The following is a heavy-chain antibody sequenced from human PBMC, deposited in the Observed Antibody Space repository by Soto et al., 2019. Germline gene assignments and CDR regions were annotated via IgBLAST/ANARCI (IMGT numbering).Heavy chain of an antibody. J-gene: IGHJ4*02. V-gene: IGHV4-39*07. Sequence: PSETLSLTCTVSGGSISSSSYYWGWVRQPPGQGLEWIGNIYYSGSTYYNPSLKSRVTILVDTSKNHFSLKLSSVTAADTAVDYCARRWETYFDFWGQGTLVTVPS. CDR2: IYYSGST. CDR3: ARRWETYFDF. CDR1: GGSISSSSYY. D-gene: IGHD1-26*01.